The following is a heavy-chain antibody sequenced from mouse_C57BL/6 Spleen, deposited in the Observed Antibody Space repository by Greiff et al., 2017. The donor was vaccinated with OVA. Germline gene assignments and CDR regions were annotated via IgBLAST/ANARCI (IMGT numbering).Heavy chain of an antibody. V-gene: IGHV1-64*01. J-gene: IGHJ1*03. CDR2: IHPNSGST. D-gene: IGHD2-4*01. CDR3: ARFYYDYPWYFDV. Sequence: VQLQQSGAELVKPGASVKLSCKASGYTFTSYWMHWVKQRPGQGLEWIGMIHPNSGSTNYNEKFKSKATLTVDKSSSTAYMQLSSLTSEDSAVYYCARFYYDYPWYFDVWGTGTTVTVSS. CDR1: GYTFTSYW.